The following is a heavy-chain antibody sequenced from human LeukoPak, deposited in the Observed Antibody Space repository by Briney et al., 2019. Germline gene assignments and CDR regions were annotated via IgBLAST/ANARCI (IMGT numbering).Heavy chain of an antibody. CDR3: ARGECGGDCYYLLYNWFDT. J-gene: IGHJ5*02. V-gene: IGHV3-23*05. CDR2: IYRGVGST. Sequence: PGGSLRLSCAASGFTFSSYDLSWVRQAPGKGLECVAAIYRGVGSTYYADCVKGRFTISRDNSKNTLYLQMNNLRADDTAVYYCARGECGGDCYYLLYNWFDTWGQGTLVTVSS. D-gene: IGHD2-21*02. CDR1: GFTFSSYD.